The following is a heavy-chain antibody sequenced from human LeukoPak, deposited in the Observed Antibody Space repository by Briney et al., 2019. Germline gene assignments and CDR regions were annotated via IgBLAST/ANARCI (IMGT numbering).Heavy chain of an antibody. Sequence: GRSLRLSCAASGFTFSSYAMHWVRQAPGKGLEWVAVISYDGSNKYYADSVKGRFTISRDNSKNTLYLQMNSLRAEDTAVYYCAREAQNYGGNSGLYYFDYWGQGTLVTVSS. V-gene: IGHV3-30*04. CDR2: ISYDGSNK. D-gene: IGHD4-23*01. CDR3: AREAQNYGGNSGLYYFDY. J-gene: IGHJ4*02. CDR1: GFTFSSYA.